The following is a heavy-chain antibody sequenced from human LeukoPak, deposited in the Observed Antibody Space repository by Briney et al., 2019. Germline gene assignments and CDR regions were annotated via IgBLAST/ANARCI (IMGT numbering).Heavy chain of an antibody. CDR3: AKEQEGTAIGGVFDY. D-gene: IGHD2-21*02. CDR1: GYSFTSFG. J-gene: IGHJ4*02. Sequence: GASVKVSCMASGYSFTSFGLSWVRQAPGQGPEWVGWISAASGSTNYAQKFQDRVTMTTDTSTTTVYMELRSLRSDDTAVYYCAKEQEGTAIGGVFDYWGQGTVVTVSS. V-gene: IGHV1-18*01. CDR2: ISAASGST.